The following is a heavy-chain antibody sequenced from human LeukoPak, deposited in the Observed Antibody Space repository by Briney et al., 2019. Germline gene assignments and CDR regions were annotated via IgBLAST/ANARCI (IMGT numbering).Heavy chain of an antibody. CDR3: AKVRAPRQYYFDY. Sequence: PGGSLRLSCAASGFIFSSYWMSWVRQAPGKGLEWVSAISGSGGRTYYADSVKGRFTISRDNSKNTLYLQMNSLRAEDTAVYYCAKVRAPRQYYFDYWGQGTLVTVSS. V-gene: IGHV3-23*01. D-gene: IGHD3-10*01. J-gene: IGHJ4*02. CDR2: ISGSGGRT. CDR1: GFIFSSYW.